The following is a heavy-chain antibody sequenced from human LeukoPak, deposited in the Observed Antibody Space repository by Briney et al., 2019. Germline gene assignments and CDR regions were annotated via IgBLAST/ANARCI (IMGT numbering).Heavy chain of an antibody. CDR1: GFTFSSYS. J-gene: IGHJ4*02. CDR2: ISSSGSTI. CDR3: ARGNLWFGELVY. V-gene: IGHV3-48*04. D-gene: IGHD3-10*01. Sequence: GGSLRLSCAASGFTFSSYSMNWVRQAPGKGLEWVSYISSSGSTIYYADSVKGRLTISRDNAKNSLYLQMNSLRAEDTAVYYCARGNLWFGELVYWGQGTLVTVSS.